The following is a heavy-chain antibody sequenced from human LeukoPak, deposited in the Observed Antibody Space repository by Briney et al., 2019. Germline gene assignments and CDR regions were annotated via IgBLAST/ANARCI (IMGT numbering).Heavy chain of an antibody. Sequence: SQTLSLTCAISGDSVSSNSAAWNWIRQSPSRGLEWLGRTYYRSKWYNDYAVSVKSRITINPDTPKNQFSLQLNSVTPEDTAVYYCARVKENYDSSGYYHNWFDPWGQGTLVTVSS. V-gene: IGHV6-1*01. CDR1: GDSVSSNSAA. CDR2: TYYRSKWYN. CDR3: ARVKENYDSSGYYHNWFDP. D-gene: IGHD3-22*01. J-gene: IGHJ5*02.